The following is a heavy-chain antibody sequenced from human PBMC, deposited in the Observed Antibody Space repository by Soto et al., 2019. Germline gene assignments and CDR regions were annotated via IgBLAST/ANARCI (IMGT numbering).Heavy chain of an antibody. J-gene: IGHJ6*02. Sequence: SETLSLTCTVSGGSISSSSYYWGWIRQPPGKGLEWIGSIFYSGSTYYNPSLKSRVTISVDTSKKQLSLKLRSVTAADTAVYYFARHLTYCSAGSCYSDFPYYGMDVWGQGTTVTVS. D-gene: IGHD2-15*01. CDR1: GGSISSSSYY. CDR3: ARHLTYCSAGSCYSDFPYYGMDV. CDR2: IFYSGST. V-gene: IGHV4-39*01.